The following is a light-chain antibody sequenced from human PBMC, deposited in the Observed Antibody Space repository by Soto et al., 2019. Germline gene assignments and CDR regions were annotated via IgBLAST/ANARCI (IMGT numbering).Light chain of an antibody. CDR2: GAS. J-gene: IGKJ1*01. CDR3: QQYNNWPPWT. CDR1: QSVGSD. V-gene: IGKV3-15*01. Sequence: EIVMTQSPAAVSLAPGERAALSWRASQSVGSDLAWYQHTPGQPPRLLIYGASTRATGIPGRFSGSGSGTEFTLTISSLQSEDFAVYFCQQYNNWPPWTFGQGTKV.